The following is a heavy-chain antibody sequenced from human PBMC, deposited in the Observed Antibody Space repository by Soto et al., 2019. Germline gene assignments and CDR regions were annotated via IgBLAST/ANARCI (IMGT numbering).Heavy chain of an antibody. Sequence: SETLSLTCTVSGGSISSYYWSWIRQPPGKGLEWIGYIYYSGSTNYNPSLKSRVTISVDTSKNQFSLKLSSVTAADTAVYYCGRQGQLVSSLYYYYYYMDVWGKGTTVTVSS. D-gene: IGHD6-6*01. CDR2: IYYSGST. J-gene: IGHJ6*03. CDR3: GRQGQLVSSLYYYYYYMDV. CDR1: GGSISSYY. V-gene: IGHV4-59*08.